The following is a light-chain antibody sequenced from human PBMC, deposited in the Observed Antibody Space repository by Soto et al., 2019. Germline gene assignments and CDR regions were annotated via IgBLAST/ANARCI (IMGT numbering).Light chain of an antibody. Sequence: EMVLTQSPATLSLSPGERATLSCRASQSVSSYLAWYQQKPGQAPRLLIYDASNRATGIPARFSGSGSGTDFTLTISRLEPEDFAVYYCQQYGSSITFGQGTRLEI. CDR1: QSVSSY. CDR2: DAS. J-gene: IGKJ5*01. CDR3: QQYGSSIT. V-gene: IGKV3-11*01.